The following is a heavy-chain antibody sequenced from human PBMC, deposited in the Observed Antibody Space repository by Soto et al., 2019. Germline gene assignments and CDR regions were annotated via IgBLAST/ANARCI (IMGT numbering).Heavy chain of an antibody. D-gene: IGHD6-19*01. Sequence: QVQLVQSGAEVKKPGASVKVSCKASGYTFTSYGISWVRQAPGQGLEWMGWISAYNGNTNYAQKLQGRVTMTTDTPTSTVYMELRGLRSDDTAVYYCARDLSIAVAGTNWFDPWGQGTLVTVSS. CDR1: GYTFTSYG. V-gene: IGHV1-18*01. CDR3: ARDLSIAVAGTNWFDP. CDR2: ISAYNGNT. J-gene: IGHJ5*02.